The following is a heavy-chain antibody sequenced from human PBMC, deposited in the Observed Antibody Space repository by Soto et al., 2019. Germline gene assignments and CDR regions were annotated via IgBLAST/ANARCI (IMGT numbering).Heavy chain of an antibody. CDR1: GYTFTSYG. CDR2: ISAHNGNT. CDR3: ARLGYCSSTSCYVDYY. J-gene: IGHJ4*02. D-gene: IGHD2-2*01. Sequence: ASVKVSCKASGYTFTSYGISWVRQAPGQGLEWMGWISAHNGNTNYAQKLQGRVTMTTDTSTSTAYMELRSLRSDDTAVYYCARLGYCSSTSCYVDYYWGQGTLVTVSS. V-gene: IGHV1-18*01.